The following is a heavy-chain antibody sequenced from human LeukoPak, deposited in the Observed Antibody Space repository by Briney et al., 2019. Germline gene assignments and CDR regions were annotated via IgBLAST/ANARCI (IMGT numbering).Heavy chain of an antibody. CDR1: GYTFTSHY. Sequence: ASVKVSCKASGYTFTSHYMHWVRQASGQGLEWMGIINPSGGSTSYAQKFQGRVTMTRDTSTSTVYMELSSLRSEDTAVYYCAAAVAGNLHFDYWGQGTLVTVSS. J-gene: IGHJ4*02. CDR2: INPSGGST. V-gene: IGHV1-46*01. CDR3: AAAVAGNLHFDY. D-gene: IGHD6-19*01.